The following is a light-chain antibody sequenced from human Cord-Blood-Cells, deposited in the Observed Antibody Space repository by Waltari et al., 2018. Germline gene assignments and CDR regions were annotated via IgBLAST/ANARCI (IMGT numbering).Light chain of an antibody. CDR2: GAS. Sequence: EIVLTQSPGTLSLSPGERATLSCGASQSVSSSYLAWYQQKPGQAPRLLSYGASSSAAGIPDWFSGSGSGTDFTLTISRLEPEDFAVYYCQQYGSSPWTFGQGIKVEIK. J-gene: IGKJ1*01. CDR3: QQYGSSPWT. CDR1: QSVSSSY. V-gene: IGKV3-20*01.